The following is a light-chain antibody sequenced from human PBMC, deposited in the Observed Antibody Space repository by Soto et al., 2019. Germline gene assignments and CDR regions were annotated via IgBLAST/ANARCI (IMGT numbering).Light chain of an antibody. J-gene: IGKJ5*01. CDR1: QSISSW. CDR2: EAS. CDR3: QQCHSYPIT. Sequence: DIQMTQSPSTLSSSLGDRATITCRASQSISSWLAWYQQKPGKAPKLLIYEASSLESGVPARFSGSGSGTEFTLTISSLQPDDFATYSCQQCHSYPITFGQGTRLEIK. V-gene: IGKV1-5*03.